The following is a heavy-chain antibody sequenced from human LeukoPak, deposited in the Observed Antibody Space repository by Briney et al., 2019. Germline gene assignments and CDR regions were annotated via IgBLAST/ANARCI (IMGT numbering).Heavy chain of an antibody. CDR3: ARLRPTVGDGWDYAMDV. CDR2: IYSGDFDT. J-gene: IGHJ6*02. V-gene: IGHV5-51*01. D-gene: IGHD1-26*01. CDR1: GYDFHTYW. Sequence: PGGSLRLSCAASGYDFHTYWIGWVRQLPGKGLEWMGIIYSGDFDTRYSPSFLGQVTFSVDKSISTAYMQWRSLKASDTAMYYCARLRPTVGDGWDYAMDVWGQGTTVTVSS.